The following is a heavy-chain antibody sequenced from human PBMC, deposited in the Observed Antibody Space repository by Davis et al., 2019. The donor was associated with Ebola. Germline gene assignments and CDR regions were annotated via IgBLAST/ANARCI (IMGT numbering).Heavy chain of an antibody. Sequence: HSQTLSLTCAISGDTVSSTAWNWIRQSPSRGLEWLGRTYYSSKWYTDSTLSVKSRITISADTAKNQLSLHLDSVTPEDTAVYYCARGWLRTGLDIWGQGTMVIVSS. CDR2: TYYSSKWYT. V-gene: IGHV6-1*01. CDR1: GDTVSSTA. D-gene: IGHD3/OR15-3a*01. J-gene: IGHJ3*02. CDR3: ARGWLRTGLDI.